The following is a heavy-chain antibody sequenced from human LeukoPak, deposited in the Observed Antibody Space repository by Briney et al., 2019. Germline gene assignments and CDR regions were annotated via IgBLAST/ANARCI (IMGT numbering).Heavy chain of an antibody. CDR1: GFTFSSYA. CDR3: ARDGKDYYYYMDV. V-gene: IGHV3-30-3*01. Sequence: GRSLRLSCAASGFTFSSYAMHWVRQAPGKGLEWVAVISYDGSNKYYADSVKGRFTISRDNSKNTLYLQMNSLRAEDTAVYYCARDGKDYYYYMDVWGKGTTVTVSS. D-gene: IGHD1-1*01. J-gene: IGHJ6*03. CDR2: ISYDGSNK.